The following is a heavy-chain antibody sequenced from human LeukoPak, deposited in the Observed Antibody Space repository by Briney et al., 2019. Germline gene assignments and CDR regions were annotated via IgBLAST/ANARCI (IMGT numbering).Heavy chain of an antibody. V-gene: IGHV3-30*01. Sequence: PGRPLRLSCAASGFTFSSYAMHWVRQAPGKGLEWVAVISYDGSNKYYADSVKGRFTISRDNSKNTLYLQMNSLRAEDTAVYYCARVMVDYDFWSGYPYWGQGTLVTVSS. CDR2: ISYDGSNK. CDR1: GFTFSSYA. CDR3: ARVMVDYDFWSGYPY. D-gene: IGHD3-3*01. J-gene: IGHJ4*02.